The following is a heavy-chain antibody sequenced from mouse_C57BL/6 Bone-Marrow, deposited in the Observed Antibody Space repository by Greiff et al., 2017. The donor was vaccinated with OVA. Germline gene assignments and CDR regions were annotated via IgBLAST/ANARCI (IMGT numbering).Heavy chain of an antibody. CDR1: GYTFTSYW. V-gene: IGHV1-64*01. Sequence: QVQLQQPGAELVKPGASVKLSCKASGYTFTSYWMHWVKQRPGQGLEWIGMIHPNSGSTNYNEKFKSKGTLTVDKSSSTAYMQLSSLTSEYSAVYYCARPLLLRPWYFDVWGTGTTVTVSS. CDR3: ARPLLLRPWYFDV. J-gene: IGHJ1*03. CDR2: IHPNSGST. D-gene: IGHD1-1*01.